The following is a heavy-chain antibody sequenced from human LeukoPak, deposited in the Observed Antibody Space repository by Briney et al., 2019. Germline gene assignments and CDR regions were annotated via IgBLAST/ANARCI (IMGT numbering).Heavy chain of an antibody. V-gene: IGHV4-39*02. CDR1: GGSISSSSYY. CDR3: AREEGQQWLVNY. CDR2: IYYGGST. Sequence: PSETLSLTCTVSGGSISSSSYYWGWIRQPPGKGLEWIGSIYYGGSTYYNPSLKSRVTISVDTSKNQFSLKLSSVTAADTAVYYCAREEGQQWLVNYWGQGTLVTVSS. J-gene: IGHJ4*02. D-gene: IGHD6-19*01.